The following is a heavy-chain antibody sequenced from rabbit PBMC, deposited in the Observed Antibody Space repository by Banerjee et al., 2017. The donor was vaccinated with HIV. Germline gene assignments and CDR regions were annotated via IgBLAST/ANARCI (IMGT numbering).Heavy chain of an antibody. D-gene: IGHD6-1*01. CDR2: INTSSGNT. V-gene: IGHV1S45*01. Sequence: QEQLEESGGDLVKPEGSLTLTCTASGFSFSNKYVMCWVRQAPGKGLEWIACINTSSGNTVYASWAKGRFTLSKTSSTTVTLQMTSLTAADTATYFCARDAGYVGAGYGFRLWGQGTLVTVS. CDR1: GFSFSNKYV. CDR3: ARDAGYVGAGYGFRL. J-gene: IGHJ3*01.